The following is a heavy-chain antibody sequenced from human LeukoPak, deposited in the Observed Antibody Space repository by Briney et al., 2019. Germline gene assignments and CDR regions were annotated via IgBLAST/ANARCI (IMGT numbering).Heavy chain of an antibody. D-gene: IGHD2-8*01. J-gene: IGHJ4*02. V-gene: IGHV4-59*08. CDR2: ILDTGNT. CDR1: GGSMNGFY. CDR3: ARHNVSKNYFEF. Sequence: PSETLSLACAVSGGSMNGFYWSWIRHTPGAGLEWMGYILDTGNTKYNPSLGSRIAISVDTSRNRFSLNLNSLTATDTAVYLCARHNVSKNYFEFWGQGILVSVSS.